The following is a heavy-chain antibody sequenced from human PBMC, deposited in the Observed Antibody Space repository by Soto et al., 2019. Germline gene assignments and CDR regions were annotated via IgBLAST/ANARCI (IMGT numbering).Heavy chain of an antibody. V-gene: IGHV1-46*03. CDR3: ARTKYYDILTGYPNWFDP. D-gene: IGHD3-9*01. Sequence: ASVKVSCKASGYTFTSYYMHWVRQAPVQGLEWMGIINPSGGSTSYAQKFQGRVTMTRDTSTSTVYMELSSLRPEDTAVYYCARTKYYDILTGYPNWFDPWGQGTLVTVSS. J-gene: IGHJ5*02. CDR2: INPSGGST. CDR1: GYTFTSYY.